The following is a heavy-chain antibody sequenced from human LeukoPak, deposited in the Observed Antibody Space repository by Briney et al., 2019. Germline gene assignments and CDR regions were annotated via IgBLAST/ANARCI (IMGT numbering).Heavy chain of an antibody. Sequence: PSETLSLTCTVSGGSISSYYWSWIRQPPGKGLEWIGEINHSGSTNYNPSLKSRVTISVDTSKNQFSLKLSSVTAADTAVYYCARWGQQLVTQNYYYGMDVWGQGTTVTVSS. J-gene: IGHJ6*02. V-gene: IGHV4-34*01. CDR3: ARWGQQLVTQNYYYGMDV. CDR2: INHSGST. CDR1: GGSISSYY. D-gene: IGHD6-13*01.